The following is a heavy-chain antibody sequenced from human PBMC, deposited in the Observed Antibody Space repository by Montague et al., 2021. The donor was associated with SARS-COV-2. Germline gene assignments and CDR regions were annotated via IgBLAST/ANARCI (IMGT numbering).Heavy chain of an antibody. D-gene: IGHD3-10*01. CDR2: IYYSGGI. V-gene: IGHV4-61*01. Sequence: SETLSLTCTVSGDSISSLHYYWGWIRQPPGKGLEWLAYIYYSGGINSNASLKSRVTMSVDTSKNQFSLKLTSVTAADTAVYYCARAVSVRRAVNWFDPWGQGTLVTVSS. CDR3: ARAVSVRRAVNWFDP. CDR1: GDSISSLHYY. J-gene: IGHJ5*02.